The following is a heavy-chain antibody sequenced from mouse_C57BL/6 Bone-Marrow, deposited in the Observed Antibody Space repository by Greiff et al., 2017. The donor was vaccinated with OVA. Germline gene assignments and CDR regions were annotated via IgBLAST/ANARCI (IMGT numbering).Heavy chain of an antibody. V-gene: IGHV1-82*01. CDR1: GYAFSSYW. CDR2: IYPGDGDT. D-gene: IGHD1-1*01. Sequence: VQLQESGPELVKPGASVKISCKASGYAFSSYWMNWVKQRPGKGLEWIGRIYPGDGDTKYNGKFKGKATLTADKSSSTAYMQLSSLTSEDSEVYFCARRYYGIIEDWYFAVWGTVTPVTVSS. J-gene: IGHJ1*03. CDR3: ARRYYGIIEDWYFAV.